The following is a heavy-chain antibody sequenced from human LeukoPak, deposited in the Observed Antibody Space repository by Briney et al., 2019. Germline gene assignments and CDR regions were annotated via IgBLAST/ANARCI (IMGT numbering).Heavy chain of an antibody. J-gene: IGHJ4*02. V-gene: IGHV3-9*01. Sequence: PGGSLRLSCAASGFTFDDHAMHWVRQAPGKGLEWVSGISWNSGTIGYADSVKGRFTISRDNAKNSLYLQMNSLRPEDTALYYCARDLYANWAWFDYWGQGTLVTVSS. CDR2: ISWNSGTI. CDR3: ARDLYANWAWFDY. D-gene: IGHD2-8*01. CDR1: GFTFDDHA.